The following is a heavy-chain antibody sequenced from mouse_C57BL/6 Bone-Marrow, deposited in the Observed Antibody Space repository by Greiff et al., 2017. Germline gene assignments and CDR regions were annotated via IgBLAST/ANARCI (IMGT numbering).Heavy chain of an antibody. CDR1: GYTFTSYW. CDR2: IDPYDSET. V-gene: IGHV1-52*01. Sequence: VQLQQPGAELVRPGSSVKLSCKASGYTFTSYWMHWVKQRPIQGLEWIGNIDPYDSETHYNQKFKDKATLTVDKSSSTAYMQLSSLTSEDSAVYYCARWRYDSAYYAMDYWGQGTSVTVSS. J-gene: IGHJ4*01. D-gene: IGHD2-4*01. CDR3: ARWRYDSAYYAMDY.